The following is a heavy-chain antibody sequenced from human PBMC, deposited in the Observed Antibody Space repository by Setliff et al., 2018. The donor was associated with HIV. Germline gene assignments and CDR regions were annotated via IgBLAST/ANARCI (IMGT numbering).Heavy chain of an antibody. D-gene: IGHD3-22*01. Sequence: ASVKVSCKVSGYTVTELSINWVRQAPGKGPEWMGGFDPEDNKIVYAQKFQGRVTTTEDTSTDTAYMELSSLRPEDTAVYYCAKIQSPQGYYYDSSGYYPHPGSPDYWGQGTLVTVSS. CDR2: FDPEDNKI. CDR3: AKIQSPQGYYYDSSGYYPHPGSPDY. CDR1: GYTVTELS. V-gene: IGHV1-24*01. J-gene: IGHJ4*02.